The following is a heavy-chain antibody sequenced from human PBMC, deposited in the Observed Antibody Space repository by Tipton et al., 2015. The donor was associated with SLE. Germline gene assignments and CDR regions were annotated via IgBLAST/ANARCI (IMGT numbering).Heavy chain of an antibody. CDR1: GGSISSSSYY. Sequence: LRLSCTVSGGSISSSSYYWGWIRQPPGKGLEWIGSIYYNGNTYYNPSLKSRVTISVDTSKNQFSLKLSSVTAADTTVYYCAGRLWPPYYDFWSGYYTHIDYFDFWGQGTRVTVSS. CDR3: AGRLWPPYYDFWSGYYTHIDYFDF. V-gene: IGHV4-39*01. J-gene: IGHJ4*02. D-gene: IGHD3-3*01. CDR2: IYYNGNT.